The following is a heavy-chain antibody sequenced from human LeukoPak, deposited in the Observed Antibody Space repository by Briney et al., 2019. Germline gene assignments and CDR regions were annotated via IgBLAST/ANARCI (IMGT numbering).Heavy chain of an antibody. J-gene: IGHJ4*02. Sequence: SETLSLTCTVSGGSISSSSAYWAWIRQPPGKGLEWIGSIYYSKNTYYNPSLKSRVTISADTSKNQFSLTLGSVSATDTAVYYCVSPRGFSYGYFDYWGQGTLVTVSS. CDR2: IYYSKNT. CDR1: GGSISSSSAY. V-gene: IGHV4-39*01. D-gene: IGHD5-18*01. CDR3: VSPRGFSYGYFDY.